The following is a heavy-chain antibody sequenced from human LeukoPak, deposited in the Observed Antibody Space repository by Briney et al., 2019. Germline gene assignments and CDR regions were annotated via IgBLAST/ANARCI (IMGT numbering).Heavy chain of an antibody. CDR3: ARRADIVVVPAAIQYYGMDV. D-gene: IGHD2-2*01. CDR1: GFTFSSSS. J-gene: IGHJ6*02. Sequence: GSLRLSCAASGFTFSSSSMSWVRQAPGKGMEWVANIKQDGSEKYYVDSVKGRFTISRDNAKNSLYLQMNSLRAEDTAVYYCARRADIVVVPAAIQYYGMDVWGQGTTVTVSS. CDR2: IKQDGSEK. V-gene: IGHV3-7*01.